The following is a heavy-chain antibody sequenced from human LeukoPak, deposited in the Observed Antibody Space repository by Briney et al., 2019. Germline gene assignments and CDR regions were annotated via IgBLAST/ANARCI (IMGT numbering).Heavy chain of an antibody. CDR1: GFTLSRSW. CDR3: ARLARAMVDYYYYMDV. D-gene: IGHD5-18*01. J-gene: IGHJ6*03. Sequence: GGSLRLSCVGSGFTLSRSWMSWVRQAPGKGLQWVANIKEDESEKDYVDSVKGRFTISRDNAKSSLYLQMNSLRAEDTAVYYCARLARAMVDYYYYMDVWGKGTTVTVSS. V-gene: IGHV3-7*01. CDR2: IKEDESEK.